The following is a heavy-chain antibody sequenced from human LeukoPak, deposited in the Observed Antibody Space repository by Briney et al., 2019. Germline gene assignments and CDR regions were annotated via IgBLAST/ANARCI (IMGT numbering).Heavy chain of an antibody. D-gene: IGHD3-10*01. CDR3: AKDGEYGSGSYYNGDYFDY. CDR2: IRYDGSNK. V-gene: IGHV3-30*02. Sequence: GGSLRLSCAASGFTFSSYGMHWVRQAPGKGLKWVAFIRYDGSNKYYADSVKGRFTISRDNSKNTLYLQMNSLRAEDTAVYYCAKDGEYGSGSYYNGDYFDYWGQGTLVTVSS. CDR1: GFTFSSYG. J-gene: IGHJ4*02.